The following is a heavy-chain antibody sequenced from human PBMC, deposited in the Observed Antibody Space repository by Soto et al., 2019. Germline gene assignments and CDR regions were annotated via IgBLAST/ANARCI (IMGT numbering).Heavy chain of an antibody. CDR2: IWYDGSNK. CDR1: GFTFSSYG. D-gene: IGHD6-6*01. V-gene: IGHV3-33*01. CDR3: ARDGQDSSSSGGYYYCYGMDV. J-gene: IGHJ6*02. Sequence: GGSLRLSCAASGFTFSSYGMHWVRQAPGKGLEWVAVIWYDGSNKYYADSVKGRFTISRDNSKNTLYLQMNSLRAEDTAVYYCARDGQDSSSSGGYYYCYGMDVWGQGTTVTVSS.